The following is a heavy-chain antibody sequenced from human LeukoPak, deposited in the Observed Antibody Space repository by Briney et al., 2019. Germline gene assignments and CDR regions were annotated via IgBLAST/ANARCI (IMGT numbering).Heavy chain of an antibody. V-gene: IGHV3-48*03. Sequence: PGGSLRLSCAASGFTFSSYEMNWVRQAPGKGLEWVSYISSSGSTIYHADSVKGRFTISRDNAKNSLYLQMNSLRAEDTAVYYCARQAVTSSPWGAFDIWGQGTMVIVSS. CDR3: ARQAVTSSPWGAFDI. D-gene: IGHD4-17*01. CDR1: GFTFSSYE. CDR2: ISSSGSTI. J-gene: IGHJ3*02.